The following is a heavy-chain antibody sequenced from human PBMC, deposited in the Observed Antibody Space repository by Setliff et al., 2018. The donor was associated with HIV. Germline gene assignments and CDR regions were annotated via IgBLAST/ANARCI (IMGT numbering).Heavy chain of an antibody. CDR1: GISVNGYY. D-gene: IGHD1-26*01. J-gene: IGHJ4*02. V-gene: IGHV4-4*08. CDR2: VSSIGNT. Sequence: PSETLSLTCSVSGISVNGYYWSWIRQSPRTRLEWIGYVSSIGNTNYNPSLKSRVTISVDTSKNQFSLQLNSVTAADTAVYFCARTRAPYFFDFWGQGAQVTGSS. CDR3: ARTRAPYFFDF.